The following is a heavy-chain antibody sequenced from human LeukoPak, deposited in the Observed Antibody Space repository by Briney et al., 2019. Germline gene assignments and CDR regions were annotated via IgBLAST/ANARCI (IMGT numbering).Heavy chain of an antibody. D-gene: IGHD3-10*01. J-gene: IGHJ4*02. Sequence: KPSETLSLTCAVYGGSFSGYYWSWIRQPPGKGLEWIGEINHSGSTNYNPSLKSRVTISVDTSKNQFSLKLSSVTAADTAVYYCARVARFGELLFDYWGQGTLVTVSS. CDR3: ARVARFGELLFDY. V-gene: IGHV4-34*01. CDR1: GGSFSGYY. CDR2: INHSGST.